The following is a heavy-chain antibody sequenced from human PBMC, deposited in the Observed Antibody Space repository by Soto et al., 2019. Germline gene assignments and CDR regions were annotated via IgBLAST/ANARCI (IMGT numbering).Heavy chain of an antibody. J-gene: IGHJ6*02. CDR1: GGSISSGGYS. D-gene: IGHD4-17*01. CDR2: IYHSGST. Sequence: QLQLQESGSGLVKPSQTLSLTCAVSGGSISSGGYSWSWIRQPPGKGLEWIGYIYHSGSTYYNPPLQRRVTISVDSAKNQFSLKLSSVTAADTAVYYCARAHYGDYGYGMDVWGQGTTVTVSS. CDR3: ARAHYGDYGYGMDV. V-gene: IGHV4-30-2*01.